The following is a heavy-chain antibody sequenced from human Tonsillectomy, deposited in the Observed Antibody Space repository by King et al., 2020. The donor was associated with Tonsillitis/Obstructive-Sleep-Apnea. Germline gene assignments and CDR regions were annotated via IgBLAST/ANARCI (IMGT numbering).Heavy chain of an antibody. V-gene: IGHV3-30*04. CDR3: ARDRAPHCINGVRFDFQH. CDR2: ISSDGSNK. J-gene: IGHJ1*01. CDR1: GFTFSTYA. Sequence: VQLVESGGGVVQPGRSLRLSCAASGFTFSTYAMHWVRQAPGKGLEWVAVISSDGSNKYYIDSVKGRFTISRDDSKNTLYLQMNSLRAEDTAVYYCARDRAPHCINGVRFDFQHWGQGTLVTVSS. D-gene: IGHD2-8*01.